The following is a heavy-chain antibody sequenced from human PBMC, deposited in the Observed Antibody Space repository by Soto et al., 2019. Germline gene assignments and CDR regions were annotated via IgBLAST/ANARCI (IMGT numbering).Heavy chain of an antibody. CDR2: ISSSSSYI. V-gene: IGHV3-21*01. J-gene: IGHJ4*02. D-gene: IGHD2-21*01. CDR3: ARALKAAYDY. Sequence: GGSLRLSCAASGFTVSSNYLTWVRQAPGKGLEWVSSISSSSSYIYYADSVKGRLTISRDNAKNSLYLQMNSLRAEDTAVYYCARALKAAYDYWGQGTLVTVSS. CDR1: GFTVSSNY.